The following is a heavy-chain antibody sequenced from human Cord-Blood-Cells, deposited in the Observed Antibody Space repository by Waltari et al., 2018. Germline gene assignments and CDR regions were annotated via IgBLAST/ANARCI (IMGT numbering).Heavy chain of an antibody. CDR3: AREGHSSGWSFDY. J-gene: IGHJ4*02. CDR2: IYSGGST. Sequence: EVQLVESGGGLIQPGGSLRLSCAASGFTVSSNYMSWVRQAPGKGLGWVSVIYSGGSTYYADSGKGRFTISRDNSKNTLYLQMNSLRAEDTAVYYCAREGHSSGWSFDYWGQGTLVTVSS. CDR1: GFTVSSNY. D-gene: IGHD6-19*01. V-gene: IGHV3-53*01.